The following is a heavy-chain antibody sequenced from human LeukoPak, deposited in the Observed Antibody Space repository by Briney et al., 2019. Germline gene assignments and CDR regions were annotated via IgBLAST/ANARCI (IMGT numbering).Heavy chain of an antibody. J-gene: IGHJ4*02. V-gene: IGHV1-18*01. D-gene: IGHD1-26*01. Sequence: ASVKVSCKASGYTFTKYAISGLRQAPGQGLEWLGWISGYNGNTNYAKKVQDRVTMTTDTYTTTAYMDMRSLRTADDAVVSCDMKYMGATAYFDYWGQGTRVTVSS. CDR3: DMKYMGATAYFDY. CDR1: GYTFTKYA. CDR2: ISGYNGNT.